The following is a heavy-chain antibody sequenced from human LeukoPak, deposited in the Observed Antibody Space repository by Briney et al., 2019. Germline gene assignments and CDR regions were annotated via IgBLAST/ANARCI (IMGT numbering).Heavy chain of an antibody. CDR1: GYSISSGYY. V-gene: IGHV4-38-2*02. J-gene: IGHJ4*02. Sequence: SETLSLTCTVSGYSISSGYYWGWIRQPPGKGLEWIGSIYHSGSTYYNPSLKSRVTISVDTSKNQFSLQLNSVTPEDTAVYYCARASPLSGWYNYWGQGTLVTVSS. D-gene: IGHD6-19*01. CDR2: IYHSGST. CDR3: ARASPLSGWYNY.